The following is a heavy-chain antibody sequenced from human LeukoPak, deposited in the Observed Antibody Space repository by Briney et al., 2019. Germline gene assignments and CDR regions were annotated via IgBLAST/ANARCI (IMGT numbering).Heavy chain of an antibody. J-gene: IGHJ3*02. D-gene: IGHD2-15*01. CDR2: IYPADSDT. V-gene: IGHV5-51*01. CDR3: ARQYCSGGSCYGAFDI. Sequence: GESLKISCKGSGYSFTTYWIAWVRQLPGKGLEWMGIIYPADSDTRYSPSFQHQVTISAYKSFSTAYLQWSSLKASDTAIYYCARQYCSGGSCYGAFDIWGQGTMVTVSS. CDR1: GYSFTTYW.